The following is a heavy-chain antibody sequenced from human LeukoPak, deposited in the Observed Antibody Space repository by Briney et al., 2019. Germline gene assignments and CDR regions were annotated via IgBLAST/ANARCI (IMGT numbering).Heavy chain of an antibody. Sequence: GGSLRLSCAASGFTFGDYYMTWIRQAPGKGLEWVSYISSSGSVTYNADSVKGRFIISRDNAKNSLDLQMNSLRAEDTAVYYCANTPPHYDSSGYYSDYWGQGTLVTVSS. J-gene: IGHJ4*02. CDR1: GFTFGDYY. V-gene: IGHV3-11*01. CDR3: ANTPPHYDSSGYYSDY. CDR2: ISSSGSVT. D-gene: IGHD3-22*01.